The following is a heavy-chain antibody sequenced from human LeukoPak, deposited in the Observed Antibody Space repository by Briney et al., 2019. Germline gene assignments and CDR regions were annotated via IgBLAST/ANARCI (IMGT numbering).Heavy chain of an antibody. V-gene: IGHV3-7*01. CDR1: GFTFSSYW. Sequence: GGSLRLSCAASGFTFSSYWMSWVRQAPGKRLEWVANIKQDGSEKYYVDSVKGRFTISRDNAKNSLYLQMNSLRAEDTAVYYCARDYYYDSSGIPHYWGQGTLVTVSS. D-gene: IGHD3-22*01. CDR3: ARDYYYDSSGIPHY. J-gene: IGHJ4*02. CDR2: IKQDGSEK.